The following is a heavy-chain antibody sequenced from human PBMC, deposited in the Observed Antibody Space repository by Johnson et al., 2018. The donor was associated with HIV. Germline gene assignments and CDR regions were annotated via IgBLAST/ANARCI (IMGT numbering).Heavy chain of an antibody. V-gene: IGHV3-20*04. J-gene: IGHJ3*02. CDR2: INWNGGRT. CDR3: AKSPLGRLREGAFDI. CDR1: GFTFDDYG. D-gene: IGHD7-27*01. Sequence: VQLVESGGGVVRPGGSLRLSCAAAGFTFDDYGMSWVRQAPGKGLEWVSGINWNGGRTGYVDSMKGRFTISRDNAKNSLYLQMNSLRAEDTAVYYCAKSPLGRLREGAFDIWGQGTMVTVSS.